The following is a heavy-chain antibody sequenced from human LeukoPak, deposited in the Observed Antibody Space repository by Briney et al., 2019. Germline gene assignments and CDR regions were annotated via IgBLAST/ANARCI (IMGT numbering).Heavy chain of an antibody. CDR1: GFWFSNYG. J-gene: IGHJ4*02. CDR3: AKRDWPYYFDY. Sequence: GGSLRLSCAASGFWFSNYGINWVRQAPGKGLEWVSVISGNGDDAFYAYSVKGRFRISRDNSNNTVYLQMNSLRADDTAVYYCAKRDWPYYFDYWGQGTLVAVSS. V-gene: IGHV3-23*01. D-gene: IGHD3/OR15-3a*01. CDR2: ISGNGDDA.